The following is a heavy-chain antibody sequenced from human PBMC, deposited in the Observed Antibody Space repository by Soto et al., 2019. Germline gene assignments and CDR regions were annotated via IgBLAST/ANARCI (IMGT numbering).Heavy chain of an antibody. CDR1: GYTLTELS. J-gene: IGHJ4*02. D-gene: IGHD2-21*02. Sequence: ASVKVSCKVSGYTLTELSMHWVRQAPGKGLEWMGGFDPEDGETIYAQKFQGRVTMTEDTSTDTAYMELSSLRSEDTAVYYCATYPISYCGGDCYIFDYWGQGTLVTVSS. CDR2: FDPEDGET. V-gene: IGHV1-24*01. CDR3: ATYPISYCGGDCYIFDY.